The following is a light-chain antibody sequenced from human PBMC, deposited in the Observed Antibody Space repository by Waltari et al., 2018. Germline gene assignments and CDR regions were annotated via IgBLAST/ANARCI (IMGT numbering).Light chain of an antibody. CDR1: QDISNY. J-gene: IGKJ4*01. Sequence: DIQMTQSPSSLSASVGHRVTITCRASQDISNYLGWSQHKPGEAPKSLIYAASSLQSGVPSKFSGSGSGTDFTLTINSLQPEDFATYYCQQYKSYPLTFGGGTKVEIK. CDR3: QQYKSYPLT. V-gene: IGKV1-16*02. CDR2: AAS.